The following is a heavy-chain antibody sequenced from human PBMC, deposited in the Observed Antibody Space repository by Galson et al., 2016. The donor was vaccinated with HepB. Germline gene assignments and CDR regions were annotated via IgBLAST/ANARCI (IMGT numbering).Heavy chain of an antibody. CDR1: GFTFSNYP. D-gene: IGHD4-23*01. CDR3: VRDNFADY. V-gene: IGHV3-23*01. J-gene: IGHJ4*02. CDR2: IAARSDGS. Sequence: SLRLSCAASGFTFSNYPINWVRQAPGKGLQWVPTIAARSDGSYYEDSVRGRFTISRDNSKNTLSLQMNNLGVEDTALYFCVRDNFADYWGQGTLVTVSS.